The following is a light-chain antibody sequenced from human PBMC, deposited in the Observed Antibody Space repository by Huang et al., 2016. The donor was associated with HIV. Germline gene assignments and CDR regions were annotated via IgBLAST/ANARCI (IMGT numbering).Light chain of an antibody. V-gene: IGKV3-11*01. CDR3: QHRSSWPLT. CDR1: QGISSY. Sequence: EIVLIPAPATLSLSPGERATLPCRASQGISSYLAWYQQKPGQAPRLLIYGASNRATGIPARFSGSGSGTDFTLTISSLEPEDFAVYYCQHRSSWPLTFGGGTKVEIK. J-gene: IGKJ4*01. CDR2: GAS.